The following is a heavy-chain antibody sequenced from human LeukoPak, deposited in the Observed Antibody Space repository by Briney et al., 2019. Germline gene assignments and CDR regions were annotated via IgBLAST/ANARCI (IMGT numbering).Heavy chain of an antibody. Sequence: PGGSLRLSCAASGFTFSSYSMNWVLQAPGKGLEWVSSISSSSSYIYYADSVKGRFTISRDNAKNSLYLQMNSLRAEDTAVYYCARAVNYYDSSGYQYWGQGTLVTVSS. V-gene: IGHV3-21*01. CDR2: ISSSSSYI. CDR3: ARAVNYYDSSGYQY. J-gene: IGHJ4*02. D-gene: IGHD3-22*01. CDR1: GFTFSSYS.